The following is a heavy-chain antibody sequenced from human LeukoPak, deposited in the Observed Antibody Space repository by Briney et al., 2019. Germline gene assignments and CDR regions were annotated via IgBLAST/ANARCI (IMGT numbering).Heavy chain of an antibody. J-gene: IGHJ4*02. Sequence: ASVKVSCKASGYTFTGYYMHWVRQAPGQGLEWMGWINPNSGGTSHAQKFQGRVTMTRDTSISTAYMELSRLRSDDTAAYYCARDRPLDADDYYGFYYFDYWGQGTLVTVSS. CDR2: INPNSGGT. D-gene: IGHD3-10*01. V-gene: IGHV1-2*02. CDR1: GYTFTGYY. CDR3: ARDRPLDADDYYGFYYFDY.